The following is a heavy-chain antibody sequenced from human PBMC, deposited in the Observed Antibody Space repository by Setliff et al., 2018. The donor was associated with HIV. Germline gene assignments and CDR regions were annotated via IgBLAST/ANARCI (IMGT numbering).Heavy chain of an antibody. V-gene: IGHV1-8*02. CDR2: MNPNSGNT. Sequence: ASVKVSCKASGYTFSSYDINWARQATGQGLEWMGWMNPNSGNTGYAQKFQGRVTMTRDTSISTAYMELNNLKFEDTAVYYCARARRDSYDRGRRNHYYIDVWGKGTTVTVSS. D-gene: IGHD3-22*01. CDR3: ARARRDSYDRGRRNHYYIDV. J-gene: IGHJ6*03. CDR1: GYTFSSYD.